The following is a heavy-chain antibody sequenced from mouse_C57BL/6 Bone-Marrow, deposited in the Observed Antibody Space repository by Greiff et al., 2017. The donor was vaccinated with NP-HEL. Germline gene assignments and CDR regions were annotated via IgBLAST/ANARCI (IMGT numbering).Heavy chain of an antibody. CDR3: ARGGLPWFAY. Sequence: LVESGGGLVKPGGSLKLSCAASGFTFSDYGMHWVRQAPEKGLEWVAYISSGSSTIYYADTVKGRFTISRDNAKNTLFLQMTSLRSEDTAMYYCARGGLPWFAYWGQGTLVTVSA. D-gene: IGHD2-4*01. V-gene: IGHV5-17*01. CDR2: ISSGSSTI. CDR1: GFTFSDYG. J-gene: IGHJ3*01.